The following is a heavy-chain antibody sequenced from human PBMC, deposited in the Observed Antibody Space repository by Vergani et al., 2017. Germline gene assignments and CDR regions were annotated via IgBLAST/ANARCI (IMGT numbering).Heavy chain of an antibody. CDR3: ARSLFYGDTMGGWFDS. CDR1: GGTFSSYT. CDR2: IIPILDIA. J-gene: IGHJ5*01. V-gene: IGHV1-69*02. Sequence: QVQLVQSGAEVKKPGSSVKVSCKASGGTFSSYTINWVRQAPGQGLEWMGRIIPILDIANYAQKFQGRVTITADKSTSTAYMELTSLRSEDTAVYYCARSLFYGDTMGGWFDSWGQGTLVTVSS. D-gene: IGHD4-17*01.